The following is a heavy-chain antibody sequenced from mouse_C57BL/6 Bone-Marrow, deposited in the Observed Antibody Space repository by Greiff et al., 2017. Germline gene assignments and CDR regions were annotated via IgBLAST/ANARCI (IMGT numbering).Heavy chain of an antibody. V-gene: IGHV5-6*01. CDR1: GFTFSSYG. CDR2: SSSGGSYT. CDR3: ARHGRIYYGYDEGDY. Sequence: EVKLVESGGDLVKPGGSLKLSCAASGFTFSSYGMSWVRQTPDKRLEWVATSSSGGSYTYYPDSVKGRFTISRDNAKNTLYLQMSSLKSEDTAMYYCARHGRIYYGYDEGDYWGQGTTLTVSS. D-gene: IGHD2-2*01. J-gene: IGHJ2*01.